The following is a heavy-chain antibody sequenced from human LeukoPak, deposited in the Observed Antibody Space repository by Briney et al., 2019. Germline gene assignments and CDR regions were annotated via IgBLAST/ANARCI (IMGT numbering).Heavy chain of an antibody. CDR3: ARGSYLNWFDP. Sequence: SETLSLTCAVSGVSISSPYWYSWVRQPPGKGLEWIGEIFRTGTTNYSPSLKSRVTISLDTSKNQFSLMLSSVAAADTAVYYCARGSYLNWFDPWGQGTQVTVSS. V-gene: IGHV4-4*02. CDR1: GVSISSPYW. CDR2: IFRTGTT. J-gene: IGHJ5*02. D-gene: IGHD2-2*01.